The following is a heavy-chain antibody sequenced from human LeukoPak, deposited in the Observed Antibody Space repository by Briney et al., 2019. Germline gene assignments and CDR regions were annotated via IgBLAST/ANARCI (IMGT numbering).Heavy chain of an antibody. D-gene: IGHD3-10*01. CDR2: MNPNSGNT. V-gene: IGHV1-8*01. J-gene: IGHJ5*02. CDR3: TRGMIRGVQGP. CDR1: AYTFSDYD. Sequence: ASVKVSCKTSAYTFSDYDINWVRQATGQGLEWMGWMNPNSGNTGDAQKFQGRVTMTRDTSMRTAYMELSSLRSEDTAVYYCTRGMIRGVQGPWGQGTLVTVSS.